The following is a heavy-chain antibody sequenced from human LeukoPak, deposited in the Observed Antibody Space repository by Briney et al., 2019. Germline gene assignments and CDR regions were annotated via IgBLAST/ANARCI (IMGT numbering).Heavy chain of an antibody. D-gene: IGHD6-19*01. J-gene: IGHJ4*02. CDR3: ARDSIAVAGTYFDY. V-gene: IGHV3-66*01. CDR2: IYRGGST. Sequence: PGGSLRLSCAASGFTVSNNYMSWVRQAPGKGLEWVSVIYRGGSTYYADSVKGRFTISRDNSKNTLHLEMNTLRAEDTAVYYCARDSIAVAGTYFDYWGRGTLVTVSS. CDR1: GFTVSNNY.